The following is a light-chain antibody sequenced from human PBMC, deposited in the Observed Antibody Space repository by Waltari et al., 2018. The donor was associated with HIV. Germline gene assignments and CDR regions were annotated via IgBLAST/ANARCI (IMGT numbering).Light chain of an antibody. J-gene: IGLJ3*02. CDR3: GTWDGSLNVWV. V-gene: IGLV1-51*01. CDR2: DNT. Sequence: SVLTQPPSVSAASGQKVTISCSGSSSNIGNNFVSWYQQLPGIAPKLLIYDNTKRPSGNPDRFSGSKSGTSATLAITGLQTGDEADYYCGTWDGSLNVWVFGGGTKVTV. CDR1: SSNIGNNF.